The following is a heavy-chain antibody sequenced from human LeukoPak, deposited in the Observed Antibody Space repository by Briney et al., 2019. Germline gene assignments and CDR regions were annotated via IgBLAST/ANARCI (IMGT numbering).Heavy chain of an antibody. CDR1: GFTFSSFG. CDR3: AKVGDSYGSGSCSY. Sequence: GGSLRLSCAASGFTFSSFGMHWVRQAPGKGLEWVAFIRYDGSNADSAKGRFTISRDNSKNTVYLQMNSLRAEDTAVYYCAKVGDSYGSGSCSYWGQGTLVTVSS. D-gene: IGHD3-10*01. CDR2: IRYDGS. V-gene: IGHV3-30*02. J-gene: IGHJ4*02.